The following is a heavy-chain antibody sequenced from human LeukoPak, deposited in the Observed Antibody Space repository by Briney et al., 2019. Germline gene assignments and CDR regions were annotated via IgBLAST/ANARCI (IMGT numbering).Heavy chain of an antibody. CDR3: ARVTGSIDY. J-gene: IGHJ4*02. CDR1: GYTFTNYD. Sequence: ASVKVSCKPSGYTFTNYDINWVRQATGQGLEWMGWMNTNSGNTGYAQRFQGRVTMTRDTAISTAYMELSSLRSDDTAVYYCARVTGSIDYWGQGTLVTVSS. D-gene: IGHD1-26*01. CDR2: MNTNSGNT. V-gene: IGHV1-8*01.